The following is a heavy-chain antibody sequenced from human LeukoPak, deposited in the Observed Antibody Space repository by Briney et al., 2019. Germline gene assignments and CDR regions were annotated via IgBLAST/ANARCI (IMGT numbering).Heavy chain of an antibody. Sequence: GGSLRLSCAASGFTFSSYEMNGVRQAPGKGLEWVSYISSSGSTIYYADSVKGRFTISRDNAKNSLYLQMNSLRAEDTAVYYCARDLGSIAVAGFDAFDIWGQGTMVTVSS. V-gene: IGHV3-48*03. CDR1: GFTFSSYE. CDR3: ARDLGSIAVAGFDAFDI. CDR2: ISSSGSTI. J-gene: IGHJ3*02. D-gene: IGHD6-19*01.